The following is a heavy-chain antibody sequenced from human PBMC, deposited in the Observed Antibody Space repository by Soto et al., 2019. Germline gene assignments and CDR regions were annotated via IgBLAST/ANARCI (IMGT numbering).Heavy chain of an antibody. CDR3: ARSSGSYSYYGMDV. Sequence: QVQVEQSGAEVKKPGASVKVSCKASGYTLSDYYMHWVRQAPGQGLEWMGWINPKSGDTNYAQKFQGRVTMTRDTSISIAYMELSRLRSDDTAVYYCARSSGSYSYYGMDVWGQGTTVTVSS. J-gene: IGHJ6*02. V-gene: IGHV1-2*02. CDR1: GYTLSDYY. CDR2: INPKSGDT. D-gene: IGHD1-26*01.